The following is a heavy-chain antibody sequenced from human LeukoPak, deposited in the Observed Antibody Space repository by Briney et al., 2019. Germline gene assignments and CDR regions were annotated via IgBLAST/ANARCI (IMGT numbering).Heavy chain of an antibody. D-gene: IGHD3-10*01. CDR3: AKLRFGEFHFDY. CDR2: ISGSVGST. J-gene: IGHJ4*02. V-gene: IGHV3-23*01. Sequence: GGSLRLSCAASGFTFSSYAMSWVRQPPRKLLEWGSSISGSVGSTYYADSVKGRCAISRDNSNNTLYLQMNSLRAEDTAVYYCAKLRFGEFHFDYWGQGTLVTVSS. CDR1: GFTFSSYA.